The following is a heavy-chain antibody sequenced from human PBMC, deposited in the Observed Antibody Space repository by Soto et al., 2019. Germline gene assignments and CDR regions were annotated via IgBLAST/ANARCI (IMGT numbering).Heavy chain of an antibody. Sequence: PGESLRLSCAASGFICSSYDMSWVRQAPGKGLEWVSTILIDGRTFYVDSVKGRFTISRDSSNNMVYLQMNSLTAGDTALYYCAKATATGGGAFDICGQGTMVTVSS. CDR2: ILIDGRT. V-gene: IGHV3-23*01. CDR3: AKATATGGGAFDI. D-gene: IGHD2-8*02. CDR1: GFICSSYD. J-gene: IGHJ3*02.